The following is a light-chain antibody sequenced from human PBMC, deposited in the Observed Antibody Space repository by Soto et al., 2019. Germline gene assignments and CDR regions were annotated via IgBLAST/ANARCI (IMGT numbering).Light chain of an antibody. CDR3: QQYGSSGT. CDR2: DAS. J-gene: IGKJ1*01. CDR1: QSVSNS. Sequence: EIVLTQSPATLSLSPGERVTLFCRASQSVSNSLAWYQQKPGQAPRLLIYDASNRATGIPARFSGCGSGTDFTLTISSLEPEDFAVYYCQQYGSSGTFGQGTK. V-gene: IGKV3-11*01.